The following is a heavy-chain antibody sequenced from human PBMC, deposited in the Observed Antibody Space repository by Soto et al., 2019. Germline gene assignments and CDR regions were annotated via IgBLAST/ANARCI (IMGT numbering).Heavy chain of an antibody. CDR1: SSSVSSYY. CDR2: IYYSGYT. J-gene: IGHJ4*02. V-gene: IGHV4-59*02. CDR3: AGGGMTTVPY. D-gene: IGHD4-17*01. Sequence: SETLSLTCTVSSSSVSSYYWNWIRQSPGKGLEWIGYIYYSGYTNYNPPLKSRITISVDTSKNQFSLKLSSVTPADTAVYYCAGGGMTTVPYWGQGTLVTVSS.